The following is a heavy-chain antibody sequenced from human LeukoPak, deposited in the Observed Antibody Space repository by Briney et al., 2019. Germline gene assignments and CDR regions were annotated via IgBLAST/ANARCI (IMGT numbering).Heavy chain of an antibody. V-gene: IGHV4-34*01. D-gene: IGHD3-22*01. CDR3: AREIGRIVVVTRPGMDV. CDR2: INHSGST. J-gene: IGHJ6*02. CDR1: GGSFSGYY. Sequence: PSETLSLTCAVYGGSFSGYYWSWIRQPPGKGLEWIGEINHSGSTNYNPSLKSRVTISVDTSKNQFSLKLSSVTAADTAVYYCAREIGRIVVVTRPGMDVWGQGTTVTVSS.